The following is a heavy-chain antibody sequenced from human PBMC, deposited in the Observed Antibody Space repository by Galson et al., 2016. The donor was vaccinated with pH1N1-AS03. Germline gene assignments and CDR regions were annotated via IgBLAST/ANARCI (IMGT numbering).Heavy chain of an antibody. CDR1: GFTFSIYW. CDR3: AAVPNHGGHYPFDY. Sequence: SLRLSCAASGFTFSIYWMSWVRQAPGKGLEWVANIHYEGGTKHYVDSVKGRFTISRDNAKNSLYLEMNSLRAEDTAVYYCAAVPNHGGHYPFDYWGQGTLVTVSS. CDR2: IHYEGGTK. J-gene: IGHJ4*02. V-gene: IGHV3-7*03. D-gene: IGHD2-21*01.